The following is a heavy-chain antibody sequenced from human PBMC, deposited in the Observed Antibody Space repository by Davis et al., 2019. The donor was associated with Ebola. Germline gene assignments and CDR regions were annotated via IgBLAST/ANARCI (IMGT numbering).Heavy chain of an antibody. CDR3: AQGSSPDN. Sequence: GASLKISCAASGSPFSAYAMSWLRQPPGEGLQWVSTVSISGRDTYYIDSVMGRFTVSRDNSKNTVFLQMNSLRAEDTAHYYCAQGSSPDNWGPGTLVTVSS. CDR1: GSPFSAYA. J-gene: IGHJ4*02. D-gene: IGHD6-6*01. CDR2: VSISGRDT. V-gene: IGHV3-23*01.